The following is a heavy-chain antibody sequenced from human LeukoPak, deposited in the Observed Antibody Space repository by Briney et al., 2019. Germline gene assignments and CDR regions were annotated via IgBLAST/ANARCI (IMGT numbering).Heavy chain of an antibody. CDR2: ISGSGGST. V-gene: IGHV3-23*01. J-gene: IGHJ4*02. Sequence: GGSLRLSCAASGFTLSSYAMSWVRQAPGKGLEWASAISGSGGSTYYADSVKGRFTISRDNSKNTLYLQMNSLRAEDTAVYYCAKLTFGGVIVFDYWGQGTLVTVSS. D-gene: IGHD3-16*02. CDR3: AKLTFGGVIVFDY. CDR1: GFTLSSYA.